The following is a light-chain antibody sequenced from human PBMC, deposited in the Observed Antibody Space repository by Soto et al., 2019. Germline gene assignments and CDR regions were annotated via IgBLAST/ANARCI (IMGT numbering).Light chain of an antibody. CDR1: QSVSSSY. J-gene: IGKJ4*01. CDR3: QQYGRSPLT. CDR2: GAS. V-gene: IGKV3-20*01. Sequence: EIVLTPCLATLSLSPGERATLSCRASQSVSSSYLAWYQQKPGQAPRLLIYGASSRATGIPDRFSGSGSGTDFTLTISRLEPEDFAVYYCQQYGRSPLTFGGGTRMDIK.